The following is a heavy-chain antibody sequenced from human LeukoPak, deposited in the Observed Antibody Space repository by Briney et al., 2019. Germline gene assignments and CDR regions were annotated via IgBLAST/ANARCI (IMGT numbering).Heavy chain of an antibody. Sequence: GGSLRLSCAASGFTFSSYAMSWVRQAPGKGLEWVSAISGSGGSTYYADSVKGRFTISRDNSKNTLYLQMNSLRAEDTAVYYCAQAMSRYGGNRQEIQYFQHWGQGTLVTVSS. V-gene: IGHV3-23*01. CDR3: AQAMSRYGGNRQEIQYFQH. CDR2: ISGSGGST. D-gene: IGHD4-23*01. J-gene: IGHJ1*01. CDR1: GFTFSSYA.